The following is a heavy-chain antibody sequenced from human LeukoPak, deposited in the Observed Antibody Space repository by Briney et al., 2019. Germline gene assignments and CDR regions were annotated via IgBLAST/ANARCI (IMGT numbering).Heavy chain of an antibody. V-gene: IGHV4-59*08. Sequence: SETLSLTCTASGGSISSYYWSWIRQPPGKGLEWIGYIYYSGSTNYNPSLKSRVTISVDTSKNQFSLKLSSVTAADTAVYYCARVSMGYCSGGSCYSDAFDIWGQGTMVTVSS. CDR3: ARVSMGYCSGGSCYSDAFDI. CDR1: GGSISSYY. J-gene: IGHJ3*02. CDR2: IYYSGST. D-gene: IGHD2-15*01.